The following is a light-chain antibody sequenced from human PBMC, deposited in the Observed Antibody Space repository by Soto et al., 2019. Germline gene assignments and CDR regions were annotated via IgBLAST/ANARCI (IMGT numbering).Light chain of an antibody. J-gene: IGKJ4*01. Sequence: DIQMTQSPSSLSASVGDTVTITCRARQGIGNFLAWFQQKPGKAPTSLISEASSLQSGVPSRFSGSGSGTDFTLTISSLQPEDFATYYCQQYHSYPVTFGGGTKVEFK. CDR1: QGIGNF. CDR2: EAS. CDR3: QQYHSYPVT. V-gene: IGKV1-16*01.